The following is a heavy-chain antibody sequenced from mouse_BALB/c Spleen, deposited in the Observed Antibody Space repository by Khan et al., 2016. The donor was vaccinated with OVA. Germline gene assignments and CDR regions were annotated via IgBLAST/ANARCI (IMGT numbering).Heavy chain of an antibody. J-gene: IGHJ2*01. Sequence: EVELVESGGGLVQPGGSMKLSCVASGFTFSNYWMNWVRQSPEKGLEWVAEIRLKSNNYATHYAESVKGRFTISSDDSKSSVYLQMNNLRAEDTGIYYCTRHYYGSSFDYWGQGTTLTVSS. D-gene: IGHD1-1*01. CDR1: GFTFSNYW. V-gene: IGHV6-6*02. CDR2: IRLKSNNYAT. CDR3: TRHYYGSSFDY.